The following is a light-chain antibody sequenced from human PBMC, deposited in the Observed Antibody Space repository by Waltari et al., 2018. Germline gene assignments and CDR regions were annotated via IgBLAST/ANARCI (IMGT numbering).Light chain of an antibody. J-gene: IGKJ1*01. CDR3: QQYDNWLGT. CDR1: QSIRSN. Sequence: EIVMTQSPATLSVFPGEIATLPCRASQSIRSNLACYQHKPGQAPSLLIYGASPRATGTPARFSGSWSETEFTLTISSLQSEDFSVYFCQQYDNWLGTFGQGTKVEIK. CDR2: GAS. V-gene: IGKV3-15*01.